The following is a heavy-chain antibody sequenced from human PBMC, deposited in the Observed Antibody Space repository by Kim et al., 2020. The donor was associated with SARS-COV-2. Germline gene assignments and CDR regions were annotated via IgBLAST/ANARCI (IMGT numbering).Heavy chain of an antibody. CDR3: ARGQYYYDSSGYYHPEGYFDY. V-gene: IGHV3-30*04. CDR2: ISYDGSNK. Sequence: GGSLRLSCAASGFTFSSYAMHWVRQAPGKGLERVAVISYDGSNKYYADSVKGRFTISRDNSKNTLYLQMNSLRAEDTAVYYCARGQYYYDSSGYYHPEGYFDYWGQGTLVTVSS. J-gene: IGHJ4*02. CDR1: GFTFSSYA. D-gene: IGHD3-22*01.